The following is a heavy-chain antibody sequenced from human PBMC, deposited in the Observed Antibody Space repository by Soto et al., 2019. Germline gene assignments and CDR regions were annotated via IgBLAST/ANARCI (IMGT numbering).Heavy chain of an antibody. Sequence: QVQLVESGGGVVQPGRSLRLSCAASGFTFSSYGMHWVRQAPGKGLEWGAVISYDGSNKYYADSVKCRFTISRDNSKNTLYLQMNSLRAEDTAVYYCAKPRQITSLLLYYFDYWGQGTLVTVSS. CDR3: AKPRQITSLLLYYFDY. J-gene: IGHJ4*02. D-gene: IGHD2-15*01. V-gene: IGHV3-30*18. CDR2: ISYDGSNK. CDR1: GFTFSSYG.